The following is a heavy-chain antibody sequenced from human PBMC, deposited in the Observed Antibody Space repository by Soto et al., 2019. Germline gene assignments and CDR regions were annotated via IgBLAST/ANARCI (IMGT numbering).Heavy chain of an antibody. CDR2: ISYDGGVK. CDR1: GFTFNNFG. J-gene: IGHJ6*02. CDR3: ARDLAAYIDLPFFETGGYGMDV. V-gene: IGHV3-30*03. D-gene: IGHD1-1*01. Sequence: QVQLVDSGGGVVQPGRSLRLSCTASGFTFNNFGFHWVRQAPGKGLEWVAVISYDGGVKYYADSVKGRVTISRDDSKNTGHLQMSSLRADDTAVYYWARDLAAYIDLPFFETGGYGMDVWGQGTTVTVS.